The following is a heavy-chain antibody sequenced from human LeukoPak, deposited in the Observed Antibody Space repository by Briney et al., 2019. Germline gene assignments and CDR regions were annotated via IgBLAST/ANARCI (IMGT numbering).Heavy chain of an antibody. CDR3: AWGLRGYYYGSGSYLGDY. D-gene: IGHD3-10*01. CDR2: ISSSSSYI. J-gene: IGHJ4*02. CDR1: GFTFSSYS. Sequence: PGGSLRLSCAASGFTFSSYSMNWVRKAPGKGLEWVSSISSSSSYIYYADSVKGRFTISRDNAKNSLYLQMNSLRAEDTAVYYCAWGLRGYYYGSGSYLGDYWGQGTLVTVSS. V-gene: IGHV3-21*01.